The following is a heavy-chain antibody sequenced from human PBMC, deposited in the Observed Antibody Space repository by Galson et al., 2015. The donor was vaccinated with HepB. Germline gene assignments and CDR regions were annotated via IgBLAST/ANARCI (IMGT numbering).Heavy chain of an antibody. D-gene: IGHD3-22*01. CDR1: GGTFSCYA. CDR3: ASQAYYYDSSGYRNRFRFDY. CDR2: IIPIFGTA. J-gene: IGHJ4*02. Sequence: SVKVSCKASGGTFSCYAISWVRQAPGQGLEWMGGIIPIFGTANYAQKFQGRVTITADESTSTAYMELSSLRSEDTAVYYCASQAYYYDSSGYRNRFRFDYWGQGTLVTVSS. V-gene: IGHV1-69*13.